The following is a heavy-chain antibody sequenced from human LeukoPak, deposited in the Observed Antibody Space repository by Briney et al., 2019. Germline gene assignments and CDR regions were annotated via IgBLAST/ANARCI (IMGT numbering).Heavy chain of an antibody. CDR3: ARPGYSYATDAFDI. J-gene: IGHJ3*02. V-gene: IGHV4-59*01. CDR1: GGSISSYY. D-gene: IGHD5-18*01. CDR2: IYYSGST. Sequence: SETLSLTCTVSGGSISSYYWSWIRQPPGKGLEWIGYIYYSGSTNYNPSLKNRVTISVDTSKNQFSLKLSSVTAADTAVYYCARPGYSYATDAFDIWGQGTMVTVSS.